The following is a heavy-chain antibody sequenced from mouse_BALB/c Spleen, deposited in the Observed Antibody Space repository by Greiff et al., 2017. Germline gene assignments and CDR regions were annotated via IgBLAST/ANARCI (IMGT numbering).Heavy chain of an antibody. CDR2: ISSGSSTI. J-gene: IGHJ3*01. D-gene: IGHD1-1*02. CDR3: ARSRDGAWFAY. CDR1: GFTFSSFG. Sequence: EVKVVESGGGLVQPGGSRKLSCAASGFTFSSFGMHWVRQAPEKGLEWVAYISSGSSTIYYADTVKGRFTISRDNPKNTLFLQMTSLRSEDTAMYYCARSRDGAWFAYWGQGTLPTVSA. V-gene: IGHV5-17*02.